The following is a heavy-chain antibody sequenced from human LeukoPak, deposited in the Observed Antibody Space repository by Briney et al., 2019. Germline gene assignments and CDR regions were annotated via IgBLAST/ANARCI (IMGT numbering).Heavy chain of an antibody. V-gene: IGHV3-74*01. CDR2: NSDGSST. D-gene: IGHD6-25*01. CDR1: GFTFSSYA. CDR3: ARGPPWYFDL. Sequence: GGSLRLSCAASGFTFSSYAMHWVRQAPGKGLVWVSTNSDGSSTTYADSVKGRFTISRDNAKNTLYLQMNSLRVEDTVVYYCARGPPWYFDLWGRGTLVTVSS. J-gene: IGHJ2*01.